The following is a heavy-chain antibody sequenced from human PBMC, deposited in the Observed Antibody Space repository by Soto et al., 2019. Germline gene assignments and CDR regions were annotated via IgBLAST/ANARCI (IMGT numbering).Heavy chain of an antibody. CDR1: GFTFSNYI. CDR2: ILHDGNNK. CDR3: ARDDEDGSYCDLGY. V-gene: IGHV3-30-3*01. J-gene: IGHJ4*02. D-gene: IGHD3-10*01. Sequence: QVQLVESGGGVVQPGRSLRLSCAASGFTFSNYIMHWVRQAPGKGLEWVAMILHDGNNKYYADSVKGRFTISRDNSQNTVYLQMHSLRTEDTAIYYCARDDEDGSYCDLGYWGQGTLVTVSS.